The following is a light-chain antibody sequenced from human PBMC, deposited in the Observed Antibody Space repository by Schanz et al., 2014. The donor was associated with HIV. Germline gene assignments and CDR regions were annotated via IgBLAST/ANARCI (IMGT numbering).Light chain of an antibody. V-gene: IGLV2-14*03. Sequence: QSALTQPSSVSGTPGQSITISCTGSSSDVGGYNYVSWYQQHPGKAPKLMIYDVSDRPSGVSNRFSGSKSGNTASLTVSGLQAEDEADFYCSAYAGSNNFWVFGGG. CDR2: DVS. J-gene: IGLJ3*02. CDR1: SSDVGGYNY. CDR3: SAYAGSNNFWV.